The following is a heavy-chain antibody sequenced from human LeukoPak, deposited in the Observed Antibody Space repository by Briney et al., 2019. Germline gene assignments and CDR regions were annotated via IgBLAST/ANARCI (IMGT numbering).Heavy chain of an antibody. Sequence: PSQTLSLTCTVSGGSISSGGYYWSWIRQHPGKGLEWIGYIYYSGSTYYNPSLKSRVTISVDTSKNQFSLKLSSVTAADTAVYYCARDRDGDYGSAFNIWGQGKMVTVSS. D-gene: IGHD4-17*01. CDR1: GGSISSGGYY. CDR3: ARDRDGDYGSAFNI. V-gene: IGHV4-31*03. CDR2: IYYSGST. J-gene: IGHJ3*02.